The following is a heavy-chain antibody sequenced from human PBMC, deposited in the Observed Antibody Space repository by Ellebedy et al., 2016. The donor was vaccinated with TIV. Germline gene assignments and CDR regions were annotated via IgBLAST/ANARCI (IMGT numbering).Heavy chain of an antibody. CDR3: ARDLNQLLSGTYNY. CDR2: ISAQDGNT. D-gene: IGHD1-26*01. Sequence: AASVKVSCKTSGYSFTAYGISWVRQAPGEGLEWMGWISAQDGNTIYAQNFQDRVTMTTDTSTSTAYLEMRSLRSDDTALYYCARDLNQLLSGTYNYWGQGTLVTVSS. J-gene: IGHJ4*02. CDR1: GYSFTAYG. V-gene: IGHV1-18*01.